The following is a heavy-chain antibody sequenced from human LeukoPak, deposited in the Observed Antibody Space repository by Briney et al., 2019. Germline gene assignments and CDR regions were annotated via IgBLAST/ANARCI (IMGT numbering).Heavy chain of an antibody. J-gene: IGHJ5*02. D-gene: IGHD6-19*01. Sequence: SVKVSCKASGFTFTDSAIQWVRQARGQRLEWMGWIVVGSGNPNYAQKFQERVTITRDMSTSTAYMELISLTSEDTAVYYCAAERPVAGERSGWFDPWGRGTLVTVSS. CDR3: AAERPVAGERSGWFDP. CDR1: GFTFTDSA. CDR2: IVVGSGNP. V-gene: IGHV1-58*02.